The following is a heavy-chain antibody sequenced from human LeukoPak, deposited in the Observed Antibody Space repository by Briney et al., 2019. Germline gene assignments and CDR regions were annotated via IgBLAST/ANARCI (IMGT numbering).Heavy chain of an antibody. CDR2: IYYSGST. V-gene: IGHV4-59*01. J-gene: IGHJ5*02. CDR1: GGSISSYY. CDR3: ARVSYSSGWYGVWFDP. Sequence: SETLSLTCTVSGGSISSYYWSWIRQPPGKGLEWIGYIYYSGSTNYNPSLKSRVTISVDTSKNQFPLKLSSVTAADTAVYYCARVSYSSGWYGVWFDPWGQGTLVTVSS. D-gene: IGHD6-19*01.